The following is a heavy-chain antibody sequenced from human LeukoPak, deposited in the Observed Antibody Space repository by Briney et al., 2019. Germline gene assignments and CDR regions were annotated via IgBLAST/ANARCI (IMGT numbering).Heavy chain of an antibody. V-gene: IGHV3-7*01. CDR1: GFTFSSYG. J-gene: IGHJ5*02. CDR3: ARVGLGVGSGRKASGFDP. D-gene: IGHD3-10*01. Sequence: GGSLRLSCAASGFTFSSYGMHWVRQSPGKVLEWVANINEDGSEKYYVDSVKGRFTISRDNAKNSLYLQMNSLRAEDTAVYYCARVGLGVGSGRKASGFDPWGQGTLVTVSS. CDR2: INEDGSEK.